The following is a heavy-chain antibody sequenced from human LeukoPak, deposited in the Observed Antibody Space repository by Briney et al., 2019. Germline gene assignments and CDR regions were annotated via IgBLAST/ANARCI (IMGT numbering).Heavy chain of an antibody. CDR3: ARWLRYYDSSGYHRGLFDY. J-gene: IGHJ4*02. CDR1: GYTFTSYD. D-gene: IGHD3-22*01. V-gene: IGHV1-8*01. CDR2: MNPNSGNT. Sequence: ASVKVSCKASGYTFTSYDINWVRQATGQGLEWMGWMNPNSGNTGYAQKFQGRVTMTRNTSISTAYMELSSLRSEDTAVYYCARWLRYYDSSGYHRGLFDYWGQGTLVTVSS.